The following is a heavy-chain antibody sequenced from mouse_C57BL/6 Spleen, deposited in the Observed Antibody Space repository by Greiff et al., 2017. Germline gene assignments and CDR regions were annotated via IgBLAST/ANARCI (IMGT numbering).Heavy chain of an antibody. Sequence: EVMLVESGGDLVKPGGSLKLSCAASGFTFRSYGMSWVRQTPDKRLEWVATISSGGSYTYYPDSVKGRFTISRDNAKNTLYLQMSSLKSEDTAMYYCARHEFITTVVAYYFDYWGQGTTLTVSS. J-gene: IGHJ2*01. V-gene: IGHV5-6*02. CDR3: ARHEFITTVVAYYFDY. CDR1: GFTFRSYG. CDR2: ISSGGSYT. D-gene: IGHD1-1*01.